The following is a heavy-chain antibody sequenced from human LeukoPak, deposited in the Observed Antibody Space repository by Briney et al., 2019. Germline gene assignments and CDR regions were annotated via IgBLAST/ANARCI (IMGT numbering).Heavy chain of an antibody. CDR1: GGSFSGYY. J-gene: IGHJ4*02. Sequence: SETLSLTCAVYGGSFSGYYWSWIRQPPGKGLEWIGEINHSGSSNYNPSLKSRVTISVDTSKNQFSLKLSSVTAADTAVYYCARQEYISSWHLDYWGQGTLVTVSS. V-gene: IGHV4-34*01. D-gene: IGHD6-13*01. CDR2: INHSGSS. CDR3: ARQEYISSWHLDY.